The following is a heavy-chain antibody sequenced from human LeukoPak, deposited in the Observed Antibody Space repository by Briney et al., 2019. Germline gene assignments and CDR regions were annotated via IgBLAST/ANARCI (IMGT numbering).Heavy chain of an antibody. D-gene: IGHD6-6*01. CDR3: ASQYSSSSRVYFDY. Sequence: SVKVPCKASGYTFTGYYMHWVRQAPGQGLEWMGRIIPILCIANYAQKFQGRVTITADKSTSTAYMELSSLRSEDTAVYYCASQYSSSSRVYFDYWGQGTLVTVSS. V-gene: IGHV1-69*02. CDR2: IIPILCIA. J-gene: IGHJ4*02. CDR1: GYTFTGYY.